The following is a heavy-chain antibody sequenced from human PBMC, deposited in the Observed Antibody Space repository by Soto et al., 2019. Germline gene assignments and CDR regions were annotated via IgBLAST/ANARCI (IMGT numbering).Heavy chain of an antibody. J-gene: IGHJ4*03. CDR3: ARAVHDSSGYYYYSFDY. CDR1: GGAISGCY. CDR2: IYYGGST. D-gene: IGHD3-22*01. V-gene: IGHV4-59*01. Sequence: SETRSVSCRGSGGAISGCYWSWSRQPPGKGLEWIGYIYYGGSTNYNPSLKSRVTISVDTSKNYFSLKLSSVTAEDTAVYYCARAVHDSSGYYYYSFDYWGHGPLVNVS.